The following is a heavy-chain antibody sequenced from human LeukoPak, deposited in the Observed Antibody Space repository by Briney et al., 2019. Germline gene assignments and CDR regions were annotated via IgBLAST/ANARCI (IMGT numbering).Heavy chain of an antibody. CDR3: ARDLQYYYGMDV. D-gene: IGHD4-11*01. CDR1: GFTFSSYA. J-gene: IGHJ6*02. V-gene: IGHV3-23*01. CDR2: ISGSGGST. Sequence: GGSLRLSCAASGFTFSSYAMSWVRQAPGKGLEWVSAISGSGGSTYYADSVKGRFTISRDNSKSALYLQMSSLRAEDTALYYCARDLQYYYGMDVWGQGTTVTVSS.